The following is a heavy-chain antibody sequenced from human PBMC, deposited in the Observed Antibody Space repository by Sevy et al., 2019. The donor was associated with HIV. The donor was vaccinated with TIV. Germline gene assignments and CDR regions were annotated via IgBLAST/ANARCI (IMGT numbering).Heavy chain of an antibody. Sequence: GGSLILSCAASGFTFSIYSMNWVRQAPGKGLEWVSSISSSSSYIYYADSVKGRFTISRDNAKNSLYLQMNSLRAEDTAVYYCARVSYYDSRGYFDYWGQGTLVTVSS. CDR3: ARVSYYDSRGYFDY. J-gene: IGHJ4*02. D-gene: IGHD3-22*01. CDR2: ISSSSSYI. CDR1: GFTFSIYS. V-gene: IGHV3-21*01.